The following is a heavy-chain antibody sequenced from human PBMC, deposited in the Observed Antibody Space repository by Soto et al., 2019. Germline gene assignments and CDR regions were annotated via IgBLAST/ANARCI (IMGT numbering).Heavy chain of an antibody. CDR3: ARDRWLTTVTMDL. V-gene: IGHV1-3*01. CDR1: GYTLTELS. D-gene: IGHD4-4*01. J-gene: IGHJ5*02. CDR2: IDAGYGNT. Sequence: GASVKVSCKVSGYTLTELSMHWVRQAPGQRLEWMGWIDAGYGNTKYSEHFQGRVSLTWDTSASTAYMELSSLKSEDTAVYYCARDRWLTTVTMDLWGQGTLVTVSS.